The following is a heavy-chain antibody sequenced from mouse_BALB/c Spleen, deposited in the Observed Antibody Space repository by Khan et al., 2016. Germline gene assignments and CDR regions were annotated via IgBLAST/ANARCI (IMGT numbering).Heavy chain of an antibody. CDR2: INTNTGEP. J-gene: IGHJ3*01. CDR3: AREECYGNCVGFAY. D-gene: IGHD2-1*01. V-gene: IGHV9-3*02. Sequence: QIQLVQSGPELKKPGETVKISCKASGYTFTNYGMNWVKQAPGKGLKWMGWINTNTGEPTYAEEFKGRFAFSLETSASTAYLQINNLKNEDTATYFCAREECYGNCVGFAYWGQGTLVTVSA. CDR1: GYTFTNYG.